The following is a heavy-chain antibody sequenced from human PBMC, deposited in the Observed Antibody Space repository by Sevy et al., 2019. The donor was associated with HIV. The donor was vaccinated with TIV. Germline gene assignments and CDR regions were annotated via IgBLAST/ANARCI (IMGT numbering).Heavy chain of an antibody. CDR1: EYSFRTYW. V-gene: IGHV5-51*01. CDR3: ARHHASYGVTGYYFYSGLDV. CDR2: IYPDDSDP. Sequence: GESLKISCKGSEYSFRTYWIGWVRQMPGKGLEWMGIIYPDDSDPRYSPSFQGQVTISADKSLNTAYLQWNSLRASDSAMYYCARHHASYGVTGYYFYSGLDVWGLGTTVTVSS. D-gene: IGHD4-17*01. J-gene: IGHJ6*02.